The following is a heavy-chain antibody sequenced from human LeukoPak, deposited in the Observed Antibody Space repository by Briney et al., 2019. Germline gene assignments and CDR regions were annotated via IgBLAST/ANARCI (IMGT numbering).Heavy chain of an antibody. CDR3: ARDYMTTFGGVIVTPFDY. V-gene: IGHV3-74*01. Sequence: AGGSLRLSCAASGFTFSSYWMHWVRQAPGKGLVWVSRINSDGSSTSYADSVKGRFTISRDNAKNTLYLQVNSLRAEDTAVYYCARDYMTTFGGVIVTPFDYWGQGTLVTVSS. D-gene: IGHD3-16*02. CDR1: GFTFSSYW. J-gene: IGHJ4*02. CDR2: INSDGSST.